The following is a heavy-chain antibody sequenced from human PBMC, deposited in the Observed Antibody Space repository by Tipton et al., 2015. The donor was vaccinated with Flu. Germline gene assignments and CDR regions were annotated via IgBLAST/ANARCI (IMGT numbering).Heavy chain of an antibody. CDR3: ATTGTPWSGYHLDV. V-gene: IGHV4-34*01. Sequence: TLSLTCAVSGASFSGNHWAWIRRAPGKGLEWIGEITQTGSPDYNPSLTDRVTISLDTSRNHFSLRLTSVTAADTGVYYCATTGTPWSGYHLDVWGNGATVTVSS. CDR1: GASFSGNH. CDR2: ITQTGSP. J-gene: IGHJ6*04. D-gene: IGHD1-1*01.